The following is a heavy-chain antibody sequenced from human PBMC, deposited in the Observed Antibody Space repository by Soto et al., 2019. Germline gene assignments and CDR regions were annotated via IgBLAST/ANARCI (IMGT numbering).Heavy chain of an antibody. CDR1: GVSIRSGGYS. J-gene: IGHJ5*02. V-gene: IGHV4-30-2*01. CDR2: IYHSGST. CDR3: ARVPSP. Sequence: SETLSLTCAVSGVSIRSGGYSWSWIRQPPGKGLEWIGYIYHSGSTYYNPSLKSRVTISVDRSKNQFSLKLSSVTAADTAVYYCARVPSPWGQGTLVTVS.